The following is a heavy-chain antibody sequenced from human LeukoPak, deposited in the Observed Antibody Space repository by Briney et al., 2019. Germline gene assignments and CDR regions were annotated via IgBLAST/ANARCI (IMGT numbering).Heavy chain of an antibody. CDR3: ARGGLVYYYGSGSYYRGKNIDY. J-gene: IGHJ4*02. V-gene: IGHV4-39*07. D-gene: IGHD3-10*01. Sequence: SETLSLTCTVSGGSISSSSYYWGWIRQPPGTGLEWIGSIYYSGSTYYNPSLKSRVTISVDTSKNQFSLKLSSVTAADTAVYYCARGGLVYYYGSGSYYRGKNIDYWGQGTLVTVSS. CDR1: GGSISSSSYY. CDR2: IYYSGST.